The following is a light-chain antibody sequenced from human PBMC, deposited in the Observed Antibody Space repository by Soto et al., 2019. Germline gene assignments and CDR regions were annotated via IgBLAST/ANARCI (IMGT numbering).Light chain of an antibody. CDR1: QSIGVW. V-gene: IGKV1-5*03. CDR3: QQYINYFRT. CDR2: KTS. J-gene: IGKJ1*01. Sequence: DIQMTQSPSTLSASVGDRVTITCRASQSIGVWLAWYQQKPGTAPKLLIYKTSTLDSGVPLRFSGSGSGTEFTLTISSLQADDFATYYCQQYINYFRTFGQGTKVEIK.